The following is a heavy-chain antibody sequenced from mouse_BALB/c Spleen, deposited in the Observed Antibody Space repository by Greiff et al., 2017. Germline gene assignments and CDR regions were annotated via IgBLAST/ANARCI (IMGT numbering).Heavy chain of an antibody. D-gene: IGHD4-1*01. Sequence: VQLQQSGPELVKPGASVRISCKASGYTFTSYYIHWVKQRPGQGLEWIGWIYPGNVNTKYNEKFKGKATLTADKSSSTAYMQLSSLTSEDSAVYFCARQELTGTEGYAMDYWGQGTSVTVSS. CDR3: ARQELTGTEGYAMDY. V-gene: IGHV1S56*01. CDR2: IYPGNVNT. CDR1: GYTFTSYY. J-gene: IGHJ4*01.